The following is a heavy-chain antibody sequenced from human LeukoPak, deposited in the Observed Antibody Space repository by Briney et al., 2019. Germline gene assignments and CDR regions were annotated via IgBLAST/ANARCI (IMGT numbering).Heavy chain of an antibody. CDR3: ARDRVRQLPHPYYFGY. J-gene: IGHJ4*02. D-gene: IGHD2-2*01. CDR1: GFTFSSYA. Sequence: GRCLRLSCAASGFTFSSYAMAWVRQAPGKGLEWVAVISYDGSNKYYADSVKGRFTISRDNSKNTLYLQMNSLRAEDTAVYYCARDRVRQLPHPYYFGYWGQGTLVTVSS. V-gene: IGHV3-30*04. CDR2: ISYDGSNK.